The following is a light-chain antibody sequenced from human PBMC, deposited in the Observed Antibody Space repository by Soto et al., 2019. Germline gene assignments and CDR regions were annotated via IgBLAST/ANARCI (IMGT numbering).Light chain of an antibody. J-gene: IGLJ1*01. Sequence: QSALTHPASVSGSPRQSITISCTGTSSDVGSYNLVSWYQQHPGKAPKLMIYEVSKRPSGVSNLFSGSKSGNTASLTISGLQAEDEADYYCCSYAGSSTFLYVFGTGTKVTVL. V-gene: IGLV2-23*02. CDR1: SSDVGSYNL. CDR2: EVS. CDR3: CSYAGSSTFLYV.